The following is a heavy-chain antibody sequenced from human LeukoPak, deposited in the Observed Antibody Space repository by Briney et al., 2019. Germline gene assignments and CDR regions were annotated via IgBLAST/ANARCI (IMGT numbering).Heavy chain of an antibody. D-gene: IGHD6-19*01. CDR3: ARGGSGWVPAY. J-gene: IGHJ4*02. CDR1: GGSISSYY. CDR2: IYNSGST. Sequence: SETLSLTRTVSGGSISSYYWSWIRQPPGRGLEWIGYIYNSGSTNYNPSLKSRVTISVDTSKNQFSLNLSSVTAADTAVHYCARGGSGWVPAYWGQGTLVTVSS. V-gene: IGHV4-59*01.